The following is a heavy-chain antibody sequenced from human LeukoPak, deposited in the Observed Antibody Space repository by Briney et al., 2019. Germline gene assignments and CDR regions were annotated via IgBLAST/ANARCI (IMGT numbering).Heavy chain of an antibody. V-gene: IGHV3-20*04. D-gene: IGHD6-13*01. J-gene: IGHJ4*02. CDR2: INWNGDST. CDR3: ARISIAAAGDFDF. CDR1: GFTFDDYG. Sequence: GGSLRLSCAASGFTFDDYGMSWVRQAPGKGLEWVSGINWNGDSTGYADSVKGRFTISRDNARNSLYLQMNSLRAEDTAVYYCARISIAAAGDFDFWGQGTLVTVSS.